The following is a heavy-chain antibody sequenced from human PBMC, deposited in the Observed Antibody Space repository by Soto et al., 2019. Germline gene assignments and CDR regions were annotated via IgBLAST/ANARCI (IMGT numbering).Heavy chain of an antibody. V-gene: IGHV4-31*11. D-gene: IGHD3-3*01. J-gene: IGHJ4*02. CDR2: IYSSGST. CDR3: ARGSGYPTPYFFDY. CDR1: GGSISSGGHD. Sequence: TRPLTWALAGGSISSGGHDWAWIRDHPGKGLDWIGYIYSSGSTYYNPSLKSRLTISVDTSKNQFTLKLTYVTAADTAVYYCARGSGYPTPYFFDYWGQGTLVTVSS.